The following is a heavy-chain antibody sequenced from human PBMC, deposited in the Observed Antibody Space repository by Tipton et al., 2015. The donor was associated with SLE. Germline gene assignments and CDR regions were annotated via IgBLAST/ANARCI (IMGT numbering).Heavy chain of an antibody. CDR3: ARGHQGALGWYFDL. Sequence: TLSLTCAVYGGSFSGYYWSWIRQPPGKGLEWIGEINLRGSTNYNPSLKSRVTISGDTSKNQFSLKLSSVTAADTAVYNCARGHQGALGWYFDLWGRGTLVTVSS. J-gene: IGHJ2*01. CDR2: INLRGST. D-gene: IGHD1-26*01. V-gene: IGHV4-34*01. CDR1: GGSFSGYY.